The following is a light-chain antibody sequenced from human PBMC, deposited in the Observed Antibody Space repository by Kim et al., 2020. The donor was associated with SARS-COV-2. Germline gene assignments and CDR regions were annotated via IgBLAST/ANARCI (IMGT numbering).Light chain of an antibody. CDR1: QSISSSY. Sequence: EIVLTQSPGTLSFSPGERATLSCRASQSISSSYLAWYQHKPGQAPKLLIYAASSRATGIPDRFSGSGSGTDFTLTISRLEPEDFAVYYCQYYTSSFTFGVGTKVDIK. CDR3: QYYTSSFT. J-gene: IGKJ4*01. CDR2: AAS. V-gene: IGKV3-20*01.